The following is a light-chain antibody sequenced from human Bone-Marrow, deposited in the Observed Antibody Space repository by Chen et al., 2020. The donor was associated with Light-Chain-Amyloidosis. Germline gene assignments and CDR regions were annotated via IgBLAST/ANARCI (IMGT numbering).Light chain of an antibody. V-gene: IGLV1-40*01. Sequence: QSLLTQPPSVSGAPGQRVTISCTGSSSNIGAGYDVPWYQQLPGIAPKLLIYGNNNRPSGVPDRFSGSKSGTSASLAITGLQAEDEADYYCQSYDLSLYGAVFGGGTRVTVL. CDR3: QSYDLSLYGAV. J-gene: IGLJ2*01. CDR1: SSNIGAGYD. CDR2: GNN.